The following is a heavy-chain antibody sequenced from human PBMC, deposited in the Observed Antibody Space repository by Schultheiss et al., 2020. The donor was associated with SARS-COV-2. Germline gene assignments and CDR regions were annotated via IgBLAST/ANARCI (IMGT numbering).Heavy chain of an antibody. CDR2: ISHSGIT. Sequence: SETLSLTCAVYGGSFSGYYWNWIRQPPGKGLEWIGEISHSGITGYNPSLKSRVTISVDTSKNQFSLKLSSVTAADTAVYYCARVVGSNFAHFDYWGQGTLVTVSS. CDR1: GGSFSGYY. D-gene: IGHD4-11*01. V-gene: IGHV4-34*01. J-gene: IGHJ4*02. CDR3: ARVVGSNFAHFDY.